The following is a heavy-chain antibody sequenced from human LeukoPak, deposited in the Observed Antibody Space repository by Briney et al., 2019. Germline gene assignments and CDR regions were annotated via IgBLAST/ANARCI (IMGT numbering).Heavy chain of an antibody. CDR3: ARSMVAATLDY. D-gene: IGHD2-15*01. V-gene: IGHV3-21*01. CDR2: ISSSSSYI. Sequence: GGSLRLSCAASGFTFTSYAMNWVRQAPGKGLEWVSSISSSSSYIYYADSVKGRFTISRDNAKNSLYLQMNSLRAEDTAVYYCARSMVAATLDYWGQGTLVTVSS. CDR1: GFTFTSYA. J-gene: IGHJ4*02.